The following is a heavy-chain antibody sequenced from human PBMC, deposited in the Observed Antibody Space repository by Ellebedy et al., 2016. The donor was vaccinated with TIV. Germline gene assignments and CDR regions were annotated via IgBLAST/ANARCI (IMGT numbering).Heavy chain of an antibody. V-gene: IGHV3-11*01. Sequence: GGSLRLXXAASGFTFSDYYMSWIRQAPGKGLEWVSYISSSGSTIYYADSVKGRFTISRDNAKNSLYLQMNSLRAEDTAVYYCARDPTGGYSYGLGAEYFQHWGQGTLVTVSS. CDR2: ISSSGSTI. CDR3: ARDPTGGYSYGLGAEYFQH. CDR1: GFTFSDYY. J-gene: IGHJ1*01. D-gene: IGHD5-18*01.